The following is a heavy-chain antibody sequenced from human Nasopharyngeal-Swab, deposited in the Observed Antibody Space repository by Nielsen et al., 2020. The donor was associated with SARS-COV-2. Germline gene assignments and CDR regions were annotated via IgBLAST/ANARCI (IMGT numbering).Heavy chain of an antibody. Sequence: ASVKVSCKASGYTFTSYGISWVRQAPGQGLEWMGWISAYNGNTNYAQKLQGRVTMTTHTSTSTAYMELRSLRSDDTAVYYCARDYRAWSSGFPFDYWGQGTLVTVSS. CDR2: ISAYNGNT. CDR3: ARDYRAWSSGFPFDY. CDR1: GYTFTSYG. J-gene: IGHJ4*02. V-gene: IGHV1-18*01. D-gene: IGHD6-19*01.